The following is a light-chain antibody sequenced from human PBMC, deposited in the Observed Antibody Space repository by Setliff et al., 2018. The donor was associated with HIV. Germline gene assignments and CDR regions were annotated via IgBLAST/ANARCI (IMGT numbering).Light chain of an antibody. Sequence: QSALAQPASVSGSPGQSITISCTGTSGDVGGYNYVSWYQQHPGKAPKFMIYDVSKRPSGVSNRFSGSTSGNTASLTISGLQAEDEADYYCSSYTSSSTYVFGTGAKGTVL. CDR2: DVS. CDR3: SSYTSSSTYV. V-gene: IGLV2-14*01. CDR1: SGDVGGYNY. J-gene: IGLJ1*01.